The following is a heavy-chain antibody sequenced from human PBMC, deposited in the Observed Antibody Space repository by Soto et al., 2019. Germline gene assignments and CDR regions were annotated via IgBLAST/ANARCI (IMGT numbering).Heavy chain of an antibody. CDR1: GGSISSYY. Sequence: SETLSLTCTVSGGSISSYYWSWIRQPPGKGLEWIGYIYSSGSTNYNPSLQSRVTISIDTSKNQFSLNLNSVTAADTAVYYCARVYRALYGDLYYFDYWGQGTLVTVSS. CDR3: ARVYRALYGDLYYFDY. D-gene: IGHD4-17*01. J-gene: IGHJ4*02. CDR2: IYSSGST. V-gene: IGHV4-59*01.